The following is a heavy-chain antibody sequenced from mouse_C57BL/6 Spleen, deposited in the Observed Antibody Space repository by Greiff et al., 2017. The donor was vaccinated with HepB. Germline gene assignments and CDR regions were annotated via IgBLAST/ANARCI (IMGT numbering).Heavy chain of an antibody. D-gene: IGHD1-1*01. V-gene: IGHV1-64*01. CDR2: IHPNSGST. CDR3: AHITTVVANYAMDY. J-gene: IGHJ4*01. Sequence: QVQLQQPGAELVKPGASVKLSCKASGYTFTSYWMHWVKQRPGQGLEWIGMIHPNSGSTNYNEKFKSKATLTVDKSSSTAYMQLSSLTSEDSAVYYSAHITTVVANYAMDYWGQGTSVTVSS. CDR1: GYTFTSYW.